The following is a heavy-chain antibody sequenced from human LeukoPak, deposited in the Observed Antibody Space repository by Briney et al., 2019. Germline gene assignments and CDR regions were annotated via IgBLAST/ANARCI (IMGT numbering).Heavy chain of an antibody. V-gene: IGHV3-30*18. Sequence: GGSLRLSCAASGFTFSRYGMHWVRQAPGKGLERVAVISYDGNSKYYADSVKSRFTISRDNSKNTLYLQMNSLRAEDTAVYYCAKAANWGSFDYWGQGTLVTVSS. CDR1: GFTFSRYG. D-gene: IGHD7-27*01. J-gene: IGHJ4*02. CDR3: AKAANWGSFDY. CDR2: ISYDGNSK.